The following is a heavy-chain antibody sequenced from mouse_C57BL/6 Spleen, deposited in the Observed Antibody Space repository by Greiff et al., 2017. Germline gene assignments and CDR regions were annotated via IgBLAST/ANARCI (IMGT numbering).Heavy chain of an antibody. V-gene: IGHV1-69*01. CDR1: GYTFTSYW. CDR2: IDPSDSYT. Sequence: VQLQQPGAELVMPGASVKLSCKASGYTFTSYWMHWVKQRPGQGLEWIGEIDPSDSYTNYNQKFKGKSTLTVDKSSSTAYVQLSSLTSEDSAVYYCARRDSNYGYFDGWGQGTTLTVSS. CDR3: ARRDSNYGYFDG. J-gene: IGHJ2*01. D-gene: IGHD2-5*01.